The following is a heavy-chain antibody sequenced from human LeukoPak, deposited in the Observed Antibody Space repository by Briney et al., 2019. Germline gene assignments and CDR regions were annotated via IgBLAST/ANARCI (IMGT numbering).Heavy chain of an antibody. CDR2: IYYSGST. V-gene: IGHV4-59*01. CDR1: GGSISSYY. J-gene: IGHJ4*02. D-gene: IGHD4-17*01. CDR3: ARLDYGDYVTVDY. Sequence: SETLSLTCTVSGGSISSYYWSWIRPPPGKGLAWIGYIYYSGSTNYNPSLKSRVTISVDTSKNQFSLKLSSVTAADTAVYYCARLDYGDYVTVDYWGQGTLVTVSS.